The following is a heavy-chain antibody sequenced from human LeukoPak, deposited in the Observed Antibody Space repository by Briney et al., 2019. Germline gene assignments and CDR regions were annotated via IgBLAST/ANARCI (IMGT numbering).Heavy chain of an antibody. J-gene: IGHJ5*02. CDR1: GFTFSNAW. V-gene: IGHV3-15*01. Sequence: GGSLRLSCAASGFTFSNAWMSWVRQAPGKGLECVGRIKSKTDGGTTDYAAPVKGRFTISRDDSKNMLYLQMNSLKTEDTAVYYCTTARLYYYDSSGYFPRWFDPWGQGTLVTVSS. D-gene: IGHD3-22*01. CDR3: TTARLYYYDSSGYFPRWFDP. CDR2: IKSKTDGGTT.